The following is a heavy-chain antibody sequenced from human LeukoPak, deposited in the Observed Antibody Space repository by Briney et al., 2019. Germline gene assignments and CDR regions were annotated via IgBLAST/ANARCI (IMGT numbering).Heavy chain of an antibody. V-gene: IGHV3-21*01. CDR2: ISSSSSYI. CDR1: GFTFSSYS. Sequence: KPGGSLRLSCAASGFTFSSYSMNWVRQAPGKGLEWVSSISSSSSYIYYADSVKGRFTISRDNAKNSVYLQMNSLRAEDTAVYYCARDQGSIAAAGPDAFDIWGQGTMVTVSS. CDR3: ARDQGSIAAAGPDAFDI. J-gene: IGHJ3*02. D-gene: IGHD6-13*01.